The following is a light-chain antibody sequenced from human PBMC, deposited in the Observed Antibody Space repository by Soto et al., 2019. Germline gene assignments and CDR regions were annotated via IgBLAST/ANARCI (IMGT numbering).Light chain of an antibody. CDR2: AAS. CDR3: QKYDGAPWA. Sequence: DIQMTQSPSSLSASVGDRVTITCRASQGISNYLAWYQQKPGKVPKVLIYAASTLQSGVPSRFSGSGSGTEFSLAISSLQPGDVGTYYCQKYDGAPWAFGQGTKVEIK. CDR1: QGISNY. V-gene: IGKV1-27*01. J-gene: IGKJ1*01.